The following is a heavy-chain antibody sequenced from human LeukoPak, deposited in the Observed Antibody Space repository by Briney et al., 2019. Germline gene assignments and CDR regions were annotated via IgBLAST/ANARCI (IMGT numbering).Heavy chain of an antibody. J-gene: IGHJ3*01. D-gene: IGHD3-10*01. Sequence: GGSLRLSCAASGFIFDDFAMHWVRKAPGKGLEWVSGITWSSDNIDYADSVKGRFTISRDNAKNSLYLQMNSLRTEDTALYYCAKDLNSGSYPTDAFGVWGQGTMVTVSS. CDR2: ITWSSDNI. V-gene: IGHV3-9*01. CDR3: AKDLNSGSYPTDAFGV. CDR1: GFIFDDFA.